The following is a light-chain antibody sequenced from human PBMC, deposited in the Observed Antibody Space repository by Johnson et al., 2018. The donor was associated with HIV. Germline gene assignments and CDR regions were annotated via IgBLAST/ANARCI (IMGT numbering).Light chain of an antibody. J-gene: IGLJ1*01. V-gene: IGLV1-51*01. CDR1: SSNIGNND. CDR3: GTWDSSLSAYYV. Sequence: QSVLTQPPSVSAAPGQKVTISCSGSSSNIGNNDVSWYQQLPGTAPKLLIYDNNKRPSGIPARFSGSKSGTSATLGITGLQTGDEADYYCGTWDSSLSAYYVFGTGTKVTVL. CDR2: DNN.